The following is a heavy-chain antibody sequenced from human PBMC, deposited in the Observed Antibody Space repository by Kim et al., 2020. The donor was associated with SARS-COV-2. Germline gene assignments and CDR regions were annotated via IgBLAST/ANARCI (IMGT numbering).Heavy chain of an antibody. Sequence: GGSLRLSCAASGFTFSSYGMHWVRQAPGKGLEWVAVISYDGSNKYYADSVKGRFTISRDNSKNTLYLQMNSLRAEDTAVYYCAKQGFGELSWGQGTLVTVSS. CDR2: ISYDGSNK. D-gene: IGHD3-10*01. V-gene: IGHV3-30*18. J-gene: IGHJ5*02. CDR3: AKQGFGELS. CDR1: GFTFSSYG.